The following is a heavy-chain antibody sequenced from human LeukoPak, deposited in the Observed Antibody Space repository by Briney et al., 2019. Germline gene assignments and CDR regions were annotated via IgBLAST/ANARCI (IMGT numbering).Heavy chain of an antibody. V-gene: IGHV4-4*07. D-gene: IGHD4-17*01. CDR3: AREAFAVTPFDY. Sequence: PSETLSLTCTVSGGSISSHYWSWIRQPAGKGLEWIGRIYTSGSTNYNPSLKSRVTISVDKSKNQFSLKLSSVTAADTAVYYCAREAFAVTPFDYWGQGTLVTVSS. J-gene: IGHJ4*02. CDR2: IYTSGST. CDR1: GGSISSHY.